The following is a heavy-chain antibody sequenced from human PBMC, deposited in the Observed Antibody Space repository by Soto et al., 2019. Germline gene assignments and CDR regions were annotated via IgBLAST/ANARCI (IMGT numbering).Heavy chain of an antibody. D-gene: IGHD6-13*01. V-gene: IGHV4-59*12. CDR2: IYYSGST. CDR3: AGGYSRSPLGDFAY. Sequence: SSETLSLTCTVSGCSISSYYWSWIRQPPGKGLEWIGYIYYSGSTNYNPSLKRRVTMSVDTSKNQFSLKLSSVTAADTAVYYWAGGYSRSPLGDFAYWGQGILVTVSS. J-gene: IGHJ4*02. CDR1: GCSISSYY.